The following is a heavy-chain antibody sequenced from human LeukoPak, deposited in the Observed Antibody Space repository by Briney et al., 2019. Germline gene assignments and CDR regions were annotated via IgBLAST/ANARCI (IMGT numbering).Heavy chain of an antibody. D-gene: IGHD6-13*01. Sequence: SVKVSCKASGGTFSSYAISWGRQAPGQGLEWMGGIIPIFGTANYAQKFQGRVTITADESTSTAYMELSSLRSEDTAVYYCARQVVAAAEGFDPWGQGTLVTVSS. CDR3: ARQVVAAAEGFDP. CDR2: IIPIFGTA. CDR1: GGTFSSYA. V-gene: IGHV1-69*13. J-gene: IGHJ5*02.